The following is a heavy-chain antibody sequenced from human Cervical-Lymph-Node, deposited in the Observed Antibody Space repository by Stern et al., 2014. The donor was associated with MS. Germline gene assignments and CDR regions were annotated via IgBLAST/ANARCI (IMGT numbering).Heavy chain of an antibody. J-gene: IGHJ4*02. Sequence: EVQLVESGAEVKKPGESLKISCQGSEYSFTSYWIGWVRQMPGKGLEWMGIIHPVDSDTRYSPSCQGQVTISADKSIRTAYLQWSSLKSSDTAMYYCARHNAAGTGFDYWGQGTLVTVSS. V-gene: IGHV5-51*01. CDR1: EYSFTSYW. CDR2: IHPVDSDT. CDR3: ARHNAAGTGFDY. D-gene: IGHD6-13*01.